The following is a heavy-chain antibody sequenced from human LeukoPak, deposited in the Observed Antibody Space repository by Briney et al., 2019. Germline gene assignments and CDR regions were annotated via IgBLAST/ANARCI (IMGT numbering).Heavy chain of an antibody. CDR2: ISYDGSNK. V-gene: IGHV3-30-3*01. Sequence: GGSLRLSCAASGFTFSSCAMHWVRQAPGKGLEWVAVISYDGSNKYYADSVKGRFTISRDNSKNTLYLQMNSLRAEDTAVYYCAREGQWLVPGPFDYWGQGTLVTVSS. CDR1: GFTFSSCA. D-gene: IGHD6-19*01. CDR3: AREGQWLVPGPFDY. J-gene: IGHJ4*02.